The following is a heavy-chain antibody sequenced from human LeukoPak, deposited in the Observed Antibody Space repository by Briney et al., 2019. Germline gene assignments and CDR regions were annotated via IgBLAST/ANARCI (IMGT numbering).Heavy chain of an antibody. J-gene: IGHJ6*03. V-gene: IGHV1-8*03. D-gene: IGHD3-3*01. Sequence: ASVKVSCKASGYTFTGYYMHWVRQAPGQGLEWMGWINPNSGNTGYAQKFQGRVTITRNTSISTAYMELSSLRSEDTAVYYCARAEDFWSGYYKYYYYMDVWGKGTTVTVSS. CDR1: GYTFTGYY. CDR3: ARAEDFWSGYYKYYYYMDV. CDR2: INPNSGNT.